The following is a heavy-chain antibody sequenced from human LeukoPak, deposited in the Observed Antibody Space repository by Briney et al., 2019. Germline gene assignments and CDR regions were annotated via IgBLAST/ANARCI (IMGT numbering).Heavy chain of an antibody. D-gene: IGHD2-8*01. V-gene: IGHV3-48*03. CDR3: AREGVGHYYYYYYMDV. Sequence: GGSLRLSCAASGFTFSSYEMNWVRQAPGKGLEWVAYITTSGTNEYYADSVKGRFTTSRDNAKNSLYLQMNSLRAEDTAIYYCAREGVGHYYYYYYMDVWGKGTTVTISS. CDR1: GFTFSSYE. CDR2: ITTSGTNE. J-gene: IGHJ6*03.